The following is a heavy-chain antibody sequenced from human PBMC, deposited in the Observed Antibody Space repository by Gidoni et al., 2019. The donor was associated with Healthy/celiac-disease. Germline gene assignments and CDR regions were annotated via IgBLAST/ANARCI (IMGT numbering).Heavy chain of an antibody. CDR2: IYYSGST. Sequence: QVQLQESGPGLVKPSETLSLTCTVPGGSISSYYWSWIRQPPGKGLEWIGYIYYSGSTNYNPSLKSRVTISVDTSKNQFSLKLSSVTAADTAVYYCAREGSPSAAFDIWGQGTMVTVSS. V-gene: IGHV4-59*01. J-gene: IGHJ3*02. CDR3: AREGSPSAAFDI. CDR1: GGSISSYY. D-gene: IGHD3-10*01.